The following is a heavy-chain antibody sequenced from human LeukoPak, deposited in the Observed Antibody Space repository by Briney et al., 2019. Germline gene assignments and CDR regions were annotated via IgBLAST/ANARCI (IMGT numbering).Heavy chain of an antibody. CDR1: GFTFSDYY. CDR2: ISSSGSTI. CDR3: ARDRVYCDSAPNDY. V-gene: IGHV3-11*01. J-gene: IGHJ4*02. Sequence: GGSLRLSCAASGFTFSDYYMSWIRQAPGKGLEWVSYISSSGSTIYYADSVKGRFTISRDNAKNSLYLQMNSLRAEDTAVYYCARDRVYCDSAPNDYWGQGTLVTVSS. D-gene: IGHD3-22*01.